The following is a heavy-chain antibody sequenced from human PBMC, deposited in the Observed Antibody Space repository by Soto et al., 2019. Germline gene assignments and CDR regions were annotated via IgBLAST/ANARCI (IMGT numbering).Heavy chain of an antibody. D-gene: IGHD6-6*01. CDR1: GGTFSSYA. V-gene: IGHV1-69*12. Sequence: QVQLVQSGAEVKKPGSSVKVSCKASGGTFSSYAISWVRQYPGQGREWMGGIIPIFGTANYAQKFQGRVTITADESTSTAYRELSSLRSEDTAVYYCARVVGEIGSSPTYYFDYWGQGTLVPVSS. CDR2: IIPIFGTA. CDR3: ARVVGEIGSSPTYYFDY. J-gene: IGHJ4*02.